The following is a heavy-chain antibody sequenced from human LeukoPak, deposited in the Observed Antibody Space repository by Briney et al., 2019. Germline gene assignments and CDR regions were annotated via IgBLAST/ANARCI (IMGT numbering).Heavy chain of an antibody. J-gene: IGHJ6*02. CDR3: ARESPYYDFWSGYYRYYYYGMDV. V-gene: IGHV3-30-3*01. Sequence: GGSLRLSCAASGFTFSSYAMHWVRQAPGKGLEGVAVISYDGSNKYYADSVKGRFTISRDNSKNTLYLQMNSLRAEDTAVYYCARESPYYDFWSGYYRYYYYGMDVWGQGTTVTVSS. D-gene: IGHD3-3*01. CDR2: ISYDGSNK. CDR1: GFTFSSYA.